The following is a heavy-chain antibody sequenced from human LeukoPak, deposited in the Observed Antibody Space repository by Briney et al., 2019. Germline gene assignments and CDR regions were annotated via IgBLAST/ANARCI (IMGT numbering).Heavy chain of an antibody. V-gene: IGHV1-69*06. Sequence: SVKVSCKASGGTFSSYAISWVRQAPGQGLEWMGRIIPIFGTANYAQKFQGRVTITADKSTSTAYMELSSLRSEDTAVYYCARDDYDFWSGYYPPGYWGHGTLVTVSS. D-gene: IGHD3-3*01. CDR3: ARDDYDFWSGYYPPGY. J-gene: IGHJ4*01. CDR1: GGTFSSYA. CDR2: IIPIFGTA.